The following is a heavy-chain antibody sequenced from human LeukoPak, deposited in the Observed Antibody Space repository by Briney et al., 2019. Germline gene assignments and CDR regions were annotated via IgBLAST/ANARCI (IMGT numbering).Heavy chain of an antibody. CDR2: TYYRSKWWH. J-gene: IGHJ4*02. V-gene: IGHV6-1*01. D-gene: IGHD6-13*01. Sequence: SQTLSLTCVISGDSVSDNRAAWNCIRQSPSRGLEWLGRTYYRSKWWHDYAVSVKSRIIINPDTSKNQVSLQLNSVTPEDTAVYYCARGAAAGSPFDYWGQGILVTVSS. CDR3: ARGAAAGSPFDY. CDR1: GDSVSDNRAA.